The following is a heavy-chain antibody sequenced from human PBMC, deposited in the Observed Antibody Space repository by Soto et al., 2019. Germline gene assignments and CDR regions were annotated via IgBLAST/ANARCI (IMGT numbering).Heavy chain of an antibody. CDR2: ISGSGDST. D-gene: IGHD6-13*01. J-gene: IGHJ6*02. V-gene: IGHV3-23*01. CDR1: GFTFSSYA. Sequence: EVQLLESGGGLVQPGGSLRLSCAASGFTFSSYAMSWVRQAPGKGLEWVSVISGSGDSTYYADSVRGRFTISRDNSKNTLYRQMNSLRAEDTAVYYCAKDRDGAAAGPTKFYGMDVWGQGTTVNVSS. CDR3: AKDRDGAAAGPTKFYGMDV.